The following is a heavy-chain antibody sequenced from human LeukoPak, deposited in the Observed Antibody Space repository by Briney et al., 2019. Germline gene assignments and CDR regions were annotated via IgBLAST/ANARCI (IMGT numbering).Heavy chain of an antibody. V-gene: IGHV1-18*01. CDR1: GYTFTSHG. CDR2: ISAYNGNT. D-gene: IGHD2-2*01. Sequence: ASVKVSCKASGYTFTSHGISWVRQAPGQGLEWMGWISAYNGNTNYAQKLRGRVTMTTDTSTSTAYMELRSLRSDDTAVYYCARDLCSSTSCYLKAPYFDYWGQGTLVTVSS. J-gene: IGHJ4*02. CDR3: ARDLCSSTSCYLKAPYFDY.